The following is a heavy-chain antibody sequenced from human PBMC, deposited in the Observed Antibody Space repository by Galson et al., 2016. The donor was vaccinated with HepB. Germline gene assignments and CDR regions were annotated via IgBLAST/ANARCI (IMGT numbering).Heavy chain of an antibody. CDR2: ISYDGTYQ. CDR3: ARELSLVPGKGGHFDL. V-gene: IGHV3-30*04. J-gene: IGHJ5*02. D-gene: IGHD6-19*01. Sequence: SLRLSCAASGCRFSGQAMHWVRQAPGKGLEWVAVISYDGTYQLYADSVRGRFTISRDNFNNALYLQMNSLRTEDTAVYYCARELSLVPGKGGHFDLWGQGTLVTVFS. CDR1: GCRFSGQA.